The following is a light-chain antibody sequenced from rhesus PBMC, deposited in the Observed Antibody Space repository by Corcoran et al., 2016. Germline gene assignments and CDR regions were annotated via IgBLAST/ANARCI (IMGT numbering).Light chain of an antibody. CDR2: KAS. J-gene: IGKJ3*01. V-gene: IGKV1-22*01. Sequence: DIQMTQSPSSLSASIGDTVTITCQASQGISSWLAWSQQKPGKGPKLLIYKASSLQSGVPSKFGGSGSGTDFTLTISSLQPEDFATYYCLQYSSSPFTFGPGTKLDIK. CDR3: LQYSSSPFT. CDR1: QGISSW.